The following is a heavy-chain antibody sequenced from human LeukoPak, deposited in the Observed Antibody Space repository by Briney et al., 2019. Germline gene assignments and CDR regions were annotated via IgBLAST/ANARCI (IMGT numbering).Heavy chain of an antibody. CDR2: VSSGGGST. CDR3: AKASLNEYGPNYYYGMDV. V-gene: IGHV3-23*01. J-gene: IGHJ6*02. CDR1: GFTFSSYA. D-gene: IGHD1-1*01. Sequence: GGSLRLSCAASGFTFSSYAMSWVRQAPGKGLEWVSAVSSGGGSTDYADSVKGRFTISRDNSKNTVYLQMTSLRAEDTAVYYCAKASLNEYGPNYYYGMDVWGQGTTVTVSS.